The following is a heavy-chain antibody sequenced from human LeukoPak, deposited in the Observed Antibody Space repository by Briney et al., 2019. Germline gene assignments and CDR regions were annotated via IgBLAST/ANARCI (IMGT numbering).Heavy chain of an antibody. CDR2: ISSSSSTI. J-gene: IGHJ4*02. CDR3: ARERHRYYYDSSGSNSVGDFDY. D-gene: IGHD3-22*01. Sequence: PGGSLRLSCAASGFTFSSYEMNWVRQAPGKGLEWVSYISSSSSTIYYADSVKGRFTISRDNAKNSLYLQINSLRAEDTAVYYCARERHRYYYDSSGSNSVGDFDYWGQGTLVTVSS. V-gene: IGHV3-48*01. CDR1: GFTFSSYE.